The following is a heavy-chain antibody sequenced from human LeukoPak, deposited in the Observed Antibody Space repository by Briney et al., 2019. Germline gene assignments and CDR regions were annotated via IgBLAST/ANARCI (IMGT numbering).Heavy chain of an antibody. Sequence: GGSLRLSCAASGFTFSSYRMNWVRQAPGKGLEWVSSISSSSSYIYYADSVKGRFNISRDNAKNSLYLQMNSLRAEDTAVYYCARDTPYYDILTGYYNRDAFDIWGQGTMVTVSS. CDR3: ARDTPYYDILTGYYNRDAFDI. D-gene: IGHD3-9*01. J-gene: IGHJ3*02. CDR1: GFTFSSYR. V-gene: IGHV3-21*01. CDR2: ISSSSSYI.